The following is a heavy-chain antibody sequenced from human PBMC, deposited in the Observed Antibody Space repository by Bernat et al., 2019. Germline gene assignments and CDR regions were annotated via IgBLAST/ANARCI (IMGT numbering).Heavy chain of an antibody. CDR3: AKDVVVVPAAMGYFQH. CDR1: GFTFSSDA. Sequence: EVQLLESGGGLVQPGGSLRLSCAASGFTFSSDAMTWVRQAPGKGLEWVSGISGSGGSTYYADSGKGRFTISRDNSKNTLYLQMTSLRAEDTAVYYCAKDVVVVPAAMGYFQHWGQGTLVTVSS. CDR2: ISGSGGST. V-gene: IGHV3-23*01. D-gene: IGHD2-2*01. J-gene: IGHJ1*01.